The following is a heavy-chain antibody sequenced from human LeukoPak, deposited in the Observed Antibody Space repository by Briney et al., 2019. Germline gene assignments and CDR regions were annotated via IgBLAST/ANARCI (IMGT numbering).Heavy chain of an antibody. J-gene: IGHJ4*02. CDR1: GFTFSDYY. D-gene: IGHD3-22*01. CDR2: ISSSGSTI. Sequence: GGSLRLSCAAPGFTFSDYYMSWIRQAPGKGLEWVSYISSSGSTIYYADSVKGRFTISRDNAKNSLYLQMNSLRAEDTAVYYCARDGSPYYDSSGYYRIFDYWGQGTLVTVSS. V-gene: IGHV3-11*01. CDR3: ARDGSPYYDSSGYYRIFDY.